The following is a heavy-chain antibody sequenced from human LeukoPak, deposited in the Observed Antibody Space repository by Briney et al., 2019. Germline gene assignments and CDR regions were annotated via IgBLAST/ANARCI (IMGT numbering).Heavy chain of an antibody. D-gene: IGHD3-22*01. Sequence: GASVKVSCKASGGTFSSYAISWVRQAPGQGLEWMGRTIPIFGTANYAQKFQGRVTITTDESTSTAYMELSSLRSEDTAVYYCARGYYDSSGYYYGAFDYWGQGTLVTVSS. V-gene: IGHV1-69*05. CDR1: GGTFSSYA. CDR3: ARGYYDSSGYYYGAFDY. J-gene: IGHJ4*02. CDR2: TIPIFGTA.